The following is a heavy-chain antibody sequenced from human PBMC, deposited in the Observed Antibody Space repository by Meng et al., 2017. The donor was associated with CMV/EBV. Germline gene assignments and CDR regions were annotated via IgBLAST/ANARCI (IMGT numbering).Heavy chain of an antibody. CDR2: IYTSGST. J-gene: IGHJ6*02. CDR1: GGSISSYY. V-gene: IGHV4-4*07. CDR3: ARDHPVATIRYGYYYYGMDV. Sequence: GSLRLSCTVSGGSISSYYWSWIRQPAGKGLEWIGRIYTSGSTNYNPSLKSRVTMSVDTSKNQFSLKLSSVTAADTAVYYCARDHPVATIRYGYYYYGMDVWGQGTTVTVSS. D-gene: IGHD5-12*01.